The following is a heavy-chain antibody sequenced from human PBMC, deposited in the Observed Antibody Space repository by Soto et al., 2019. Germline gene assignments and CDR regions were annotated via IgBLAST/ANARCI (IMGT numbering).Heavy chain of an antibody. V-gene: IGHV1-69*01. J-gene: IGHJ4*02. Sequence: QVQLVQSGAEVKKPGSSVKVSCKASGGTFSSYAISWVRQAPGQGLEWMGGIIPIFVTANYAQKFQGRVTITADESPSTAYMELSSLRSEDMAVYYCARDEGGRIAEGGDYWGQETLVTVSS. CDR1: GGTFSSYA. CDR3: ARDEGGRIAEGGDY. CDR2: IIPIFVTA. D-gene: IGHD6-13*01.